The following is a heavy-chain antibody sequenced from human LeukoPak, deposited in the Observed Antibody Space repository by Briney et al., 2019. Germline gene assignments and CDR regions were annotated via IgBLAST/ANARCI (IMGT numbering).Heavy chain of an antibody. V-gene: IGHV3-7*01. Sequence: PGGCLRLSWTASEYTFSRYWMNWVRQAPGKGLEWVANMKEDESERYYVDSVKGRFTISRDNAKNSLYLQMNSLRAEDTAVYYCARDPSSLRDSFDYWGQGTLVIVSS. CDR1: EYTFSRYW. CDR3: ARDPSSLRDSFDY. J-gene: IGHJ4*02. CDR2: MKEDESER. D-gene: IGHD6-6*01.